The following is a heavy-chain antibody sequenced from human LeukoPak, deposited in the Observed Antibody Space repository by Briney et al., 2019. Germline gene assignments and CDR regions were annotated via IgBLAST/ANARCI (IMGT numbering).Heavy chain of an antibody. Sequence: SETLSLTCAVSGYSISSGYYWDWIRQPPGKGLEWIGSIYHSGSTYYNPSLKSRLTISVDTSKNQFSLKLRSVTAGDTVLYYRATSYYGSGSYYSLYFDYWGQGTLVTVSS. CDR2: IYHSGST. CDR3: ATSYYGSGSYYSLYFDY. J-gene: IGHJ4*02. CDR1: GYSISSGYY. V-gene: IGHV4-38-2*01. D-gene: IGHD3-10*01.